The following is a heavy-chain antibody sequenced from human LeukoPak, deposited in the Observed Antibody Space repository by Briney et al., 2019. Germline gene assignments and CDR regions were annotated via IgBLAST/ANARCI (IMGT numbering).Heavy chain of an antibody. J-gene: IGHJ5*02. CDR1: GFTFSSYE. V-gene: IGHV3-48*03. CDR2: ISSSGSTI. D-gene: IGHD2-15*01. CDR3: ARGTLLSVYNWFDP. Sequence: GGSLRLSCAASGFTFSSYEMNWVRQSPRKGLEWVSYISSSGSTIYYADSVKGRFTISRDNAKNSLYLQMNSLRAEDTAVYYCARGTLLSVYNWFDPWGQGTLVTVSS.